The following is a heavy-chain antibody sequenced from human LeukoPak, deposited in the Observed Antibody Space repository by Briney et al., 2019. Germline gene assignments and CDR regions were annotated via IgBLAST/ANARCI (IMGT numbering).Heavy chain of an antibody. V-gene: IGHV4-34*01. CDR2: INHSGST. CDR1: GGSFSGYY. CDR3: ARVDPAIVVVPAATGGPRFLEWWGNWFDP. J-gene: IGHJ5*02. D-gene: IGHD2-2*01. Sequence: PSETLSLTCAVYGGSFSGYYWSWIRQPPGKGLEWIGEINHSGSTNYNPSPKSRVTISVDTSKNQFSLKLSSVTAADTAVYYCARVDPAIVVVPAATGGPRFLEWWGNWFDPWGQGTLVTVSS.